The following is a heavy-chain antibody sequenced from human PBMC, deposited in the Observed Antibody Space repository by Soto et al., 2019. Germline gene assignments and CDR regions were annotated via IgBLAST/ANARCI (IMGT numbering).Heavy chain of an antibody. CDR1: GFTFSSYA. V-gene: IGHV3-23*01. Sequence: EVQLLESGGGLVQPGGSLRLSCAASGFTFSSYAMSWVRQAPGKGLEWVSAISGSGGSTYYADSVKGRFTISRDNSKNTLYLQMNSLRAEDTAVYYCAKGSGYDLRSGYDLTRPTEYNWFDPWGQGTLVTVSS. CDR3: AKGSGYDLRSGYDLTRPTEYNWFDP. D-gene: IGHD3-3*01. J-gene: IGHJ5*02. CDR2: ISGSGGST.